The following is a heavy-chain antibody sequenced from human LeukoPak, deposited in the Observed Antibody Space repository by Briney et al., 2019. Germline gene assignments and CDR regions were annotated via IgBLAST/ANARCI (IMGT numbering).Heavy chain of an antibody. CDR1: GFTFSNYA. CDR2: MTGTGGNT. CDR3: AKRDLAVAGTWYYYGMDV. D-gene: IGHD6-19*01. V-gene: IGHV3-23*01. Sequence: GGSLRLSCVASGFTFSNYAMNWVRQAPGKGLEWVSGMTGTGGNTYYAGSVRGRFTISRDNSKNTLYLQMNSLRADDTAVYYCAKRDLAVAGTWYYYGMDVCGQGTTVTVSS. J-gene: IGHJ6*02.